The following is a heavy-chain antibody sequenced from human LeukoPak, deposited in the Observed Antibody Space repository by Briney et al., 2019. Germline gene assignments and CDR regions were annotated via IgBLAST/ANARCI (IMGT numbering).Heavy chain of an antibody. Sequence: SETLSLTCTVSGGSISGSYWSWIRQPAGKGLQWIGRIYSSGSTNYNPSLKSRVTMSVDTSKNQVSLKLHSVTAADTAVYYCARGFCSGGSCYLFDSWGQGTLVTVSS. V-gene: IGHV4-4*07. J-gene: IGHJ4*02. CDR3: ARGFCSGGSCYLFDS. CDR2: IYSSGST. D-gene: IGHD2-15*01. CDR1: GGSISGSY.